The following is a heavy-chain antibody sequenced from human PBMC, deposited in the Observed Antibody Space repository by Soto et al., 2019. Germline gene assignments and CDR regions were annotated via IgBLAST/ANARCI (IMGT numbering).Heavy chain of an antibody. CDR2: INQDGSEK. Sequence: EVHLVESGGGLVQTGGSLRLSCAIFESTVSRDWMNWVRQAPGKGLEWVAHINQDGSEKYYVDSVKGRFTISRDNAKKSLYLQMNSLIRADTAMYYCSGGVGDAFWGQGTLVTVSS. V-gene: IGHV3-7*04. CDR3: SGGVGDAF. J-gene: IGHJ4*02. D-gene: IGHD1-26*01. CDR1: ESTVSRDW.